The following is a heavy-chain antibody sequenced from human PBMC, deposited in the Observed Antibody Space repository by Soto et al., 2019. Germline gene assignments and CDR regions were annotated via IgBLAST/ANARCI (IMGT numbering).Heavy chain of an antibody. J-gene: IGHJ4*02. CDR2: IYYLGST. V-gene: IGHV4-59*01. CDR1: GGSMSEYF. D-gene: IGHD3-10*01. Sequence: SETLSLTCSVSGGSMSEYFWSWIRQSPGKGLEWIGYIYYLGSTDYNPSLKSRVTISVDTSKRQFYLRLTSVTAADTAVYYCARDGYDGSGSPYPAYWGPVTLVTVS. CDR3: ARDGYDGSGSPYPAY.